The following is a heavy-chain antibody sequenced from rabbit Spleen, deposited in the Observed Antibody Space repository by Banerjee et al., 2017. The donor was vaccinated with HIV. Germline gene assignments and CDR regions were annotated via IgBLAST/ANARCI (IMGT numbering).Heavy chain of an antibody. Sequence: QEQLVESGGGLVQPGASLRLTCTASGFSFSSSYYMCWGRQAPGKGLEWIACIYVYGSFNTFYANWVNGRITISRSSSTAVTLQMTSLTVADTATYFCARADRSGGWGYFLWGPGTLVTVS. J-gene: IGHJ4*01. CDR3: ARADRSGGWGYFL. V-gene: IGHV1S45*01. D-gene: IGHD4-1*01. CDR1: GFSFSSSYY. CDR2: IYVYGSFNT.